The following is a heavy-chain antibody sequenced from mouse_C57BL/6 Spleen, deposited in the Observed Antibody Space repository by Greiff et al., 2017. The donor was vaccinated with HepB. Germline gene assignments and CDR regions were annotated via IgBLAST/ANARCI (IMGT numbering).Heavy chain of an antibody. J-gene: IGHJ2*01. Sequence: VKLMESGPGLVQPSQSLSITCTVSGFSLTSYGVHWVRQSPGKGLEWLGVIWSGGSTDYNAAFISRLSISKDKSKSQVFFKMNSLQADDTAIYYCARGRGFLDYWGQGTTLTVSS. V-gene: IGHV2-2*01. CDR1: GFSLTSYG. CDR3: ARGRGFLDY. CDR2: IWSGGST.